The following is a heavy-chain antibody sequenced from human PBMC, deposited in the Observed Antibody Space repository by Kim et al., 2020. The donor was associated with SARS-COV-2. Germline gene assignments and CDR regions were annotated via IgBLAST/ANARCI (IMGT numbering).Heavy chain of an antibody. CDR1: GGSISGYY. CDR2: CNLCDST. D-gene: IGHD1-7*01. CDR3: ARATLELLLVYWYFGL. V-gene: IGHV4-34*01. J-gene: IGHJ2*01. Sequence: SETLSLTCAVYGGSISGYYCSWIRQRQAKGQERIWKCNLCDSTNYYPYLKSRVTISVDVYKNQISLKLSSVTAAAAAVYDCARATLELLLVYWYFGLWRR.